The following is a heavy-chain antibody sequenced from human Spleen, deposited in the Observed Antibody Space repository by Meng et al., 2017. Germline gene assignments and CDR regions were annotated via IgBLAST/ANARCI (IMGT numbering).Heavy chain of an antibody. D-gene: IGHD6-19*01. CDR3: ARDKAVSGTGFDK. J-gene: IGHJ4*02. V-gene: IGHV3-74*01. CDR2: INTDGSST. Sequence: GESLKISCAASGFTLSSSGMHWVRQAPGKGLMWVSRINTDGSSTGYENSVMGRFTTSRDNAKNTVYLQMESLRAEDTAVYYCARDKAVSGTGFDKWGQGMLVTVSS. CDR1: GFTLSSSG.